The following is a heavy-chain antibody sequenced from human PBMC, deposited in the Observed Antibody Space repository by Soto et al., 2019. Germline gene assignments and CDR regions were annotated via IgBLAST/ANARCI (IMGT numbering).Heavy chain of an antibody. J-gene: IGHJ4*02. Sequence: QITLKESGPTLVKPTQTLTLTCTFSGFSLSTRGVAVGWFRQPPGKALEWLALIYWDEDKWYSPSLKSRLTTTDDTSKNQEVLTMTNMDPVDTATYSCAHRPRGYAYYFDYWGPGTLVTVSS. D-gene: IGHD5-12*01. CDR3: AHRPRGYAYYFDY. CDR1: GFSLSTRGVA. CDR2: IYWDEDK. V-gene: IGHV2-5*02.